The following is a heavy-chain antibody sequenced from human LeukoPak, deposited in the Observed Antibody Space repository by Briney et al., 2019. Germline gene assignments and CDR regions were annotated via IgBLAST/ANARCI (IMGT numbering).Heavy chain of an antibody. J-gene: IGHJ4*02. V-gene: IGHV1-69*04. CDR3: ARARRYSYGRQIYFDY. CDR1: GYTFTSYG. CDR2: ITPILGIA. D-gene: IGHD5-18*01. Sequence: EASVKVSCKASGYTFTSYGISWVRQAPGQGLEWMGRITPILGIANYAQKFQGRVTITADKSTSTAYMELSSLRSEDTAVYYCARARRYSYGRQIYFDYWGQGTLVTVSS.